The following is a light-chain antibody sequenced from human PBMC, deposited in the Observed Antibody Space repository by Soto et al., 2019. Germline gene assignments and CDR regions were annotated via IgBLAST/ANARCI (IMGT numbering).Light chain of an antibody. CDR1: QSISSW. CDR3: QQYNDNWT. CDR2: KAS. Sequence: DIQMTQSPSTLSSSVGDRVTITCRASQSISSWLAWYQQKPGKAPQLLIYKASTLQSGVPSRFSGSGSGTAFTLAISSLQPDDSSTYYCQQYNDNWTFGQGTKVEIK. V-gene: IGKV1-5*03. J-gene: IGKJ1*01.